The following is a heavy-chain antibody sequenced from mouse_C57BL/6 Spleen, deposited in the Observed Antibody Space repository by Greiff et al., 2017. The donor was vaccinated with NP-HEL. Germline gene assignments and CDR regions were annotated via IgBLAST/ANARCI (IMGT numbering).Heavy chain of an antibody. J-gene: IGHJ2*01. CDR1: GYTFTSYW. V-gene: IGHV1-53*01. Sequence: QVQLQKPGTELVKPGASVKLSCKASGYTFTSYWMHWVKQRPGQGLEWIGNINPSNGGTNYNEKFKSKATLTVDKSSSTAYMQLSSLTSEDSAVYYCARARGTTVVFDYWGQGTTLTVSS. CDR2: INPSNGGT. D-gene: IGHD1-1*01. CDR3: ARARGTTVVFDY.